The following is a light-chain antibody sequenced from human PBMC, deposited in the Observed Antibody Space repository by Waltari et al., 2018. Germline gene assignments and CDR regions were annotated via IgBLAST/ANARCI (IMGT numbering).Light chain of an antibody. CDR3: HLWDRSTVV. CDR1: YIGTKS. CDR2: RDT. Sequence: SYDLTQALSVSVALGQTDKITCGGSYIGTKSVHWYQQKPGQAPVLVIYRDTKRPSGIPERFSGSNSGDTATLIISRAQAEDEADYYCHLWDRSTVVFGEGTKLTVL. J-gene: IGLJ2*01. V-gene: IGLV3-9*01.